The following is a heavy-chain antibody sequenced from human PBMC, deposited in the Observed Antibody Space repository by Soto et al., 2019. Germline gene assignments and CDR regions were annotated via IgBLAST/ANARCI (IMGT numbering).Heavy chain of an antibody. CDR1: GGYFSGYY. CDR2: IYSAGNT. J-gene: IGHJ4*02. Sequence: PSETRSLTCAVYGGYFSGYYWSWVRQPPGKGLEWVSVIYSAGNTYYADSVKGRFTISRDNSKDTMYLQMNSLRVEDTAMYYCARGRDGYNFLYEPTWGQGTLVTVSS. V-gene: IGHV3-53*01. CDR3: ARGRDGYNFLYEPT. D-gene: IGHD1-1*01.